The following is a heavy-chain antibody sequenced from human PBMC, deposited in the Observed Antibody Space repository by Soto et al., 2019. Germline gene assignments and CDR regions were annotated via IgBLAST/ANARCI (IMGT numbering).Heavy chain of an antibody. CDR1: GYSFTSYW. D-gene: IGHD5-12*01. CDR3: ARRGGYRGYDPYYYYMDV. CDR2: IYPGDSDT. Sequence: GESLKISCKGSGYSFTSYWIGWVRQMPGKGLEWMGIIYPGDSDTRYSPSFQGQVTISADKSISTAYLQWSSLKASDTAMYYCARRGGYRGYDPYYYYMDVWGKGTTVTVSS. J-gene: IGHJ6*03. V-gene: IGHV5-51*01.